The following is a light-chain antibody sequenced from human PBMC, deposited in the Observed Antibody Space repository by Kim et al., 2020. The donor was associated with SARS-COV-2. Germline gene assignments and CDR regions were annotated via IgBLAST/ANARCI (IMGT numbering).Light chain of an antibody. J-gene: IGKJ2*01. CDR2: AAS. CDR3: QQYNYYPYT. CDR1: QSNNKW. Sequence: SASVGDRVTITCRASQSNNKWLAWYQQKPGKAPKLLIYAASRLESGVPARFSGSASGTEFTLTITSLQPDDFATYYCQQYNYYPYTFGQGTKLEI. V-gene: IGKV1-5*01.